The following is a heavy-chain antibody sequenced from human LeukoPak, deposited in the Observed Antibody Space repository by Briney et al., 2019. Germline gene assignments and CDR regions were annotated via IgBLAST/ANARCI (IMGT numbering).Heavy chain of an antibody. J-gene: IGHJ5*02. Sequence: SETLSLTCSVSGGSISDYYWSWIRQPPGKGLEWIGYIYRGGTINYNPSVKSRVTMSLDTSKNQISLMLNSVTAADTVIYHCARHWLEAAKTYSYWFDPWGQGTLVTVSS. D-gene: IGHD6-13*01. CDR1: GGSISDYY. CDR2: IYRGGTI. V-gene: IGHV4-4*09. CDR3: ARHWLEAAKTYSYWFDP.